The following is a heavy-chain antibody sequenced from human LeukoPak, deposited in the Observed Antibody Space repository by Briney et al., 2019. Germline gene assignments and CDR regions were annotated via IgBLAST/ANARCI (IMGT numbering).Heavy chain of an antibody. CDR2: IRYDGSNK. D-gene: IGHD3-9*01. V-gene: IGHV3-30*02. CDR3: AKGTSSYYDILTGSTGDYFDY. J-gene: IGHJ4*02. CDR1: GFTFSSYG. Sequence: GGSLRLSCAASGFTFSSYGMHWVRQARGKGLEGVAFIRYDGSNKYYADSVKGRFTISRDNSKNTLYLQMNSLRAEDTAVYYCAKGTSSYYDILTGSTGDYFDYWGQGTLVTVSS.